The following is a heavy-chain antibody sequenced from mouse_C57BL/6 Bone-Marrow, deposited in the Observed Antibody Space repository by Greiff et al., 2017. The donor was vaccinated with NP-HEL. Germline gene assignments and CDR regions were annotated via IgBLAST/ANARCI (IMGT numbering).Heavy chain of an antibody. D-gene: IGHD2-3*01. CDR2: IWRGGST. J-gene: IGHJ1*03. V-gene: IGHV2-5*01. CDR3: AKIYDGYYWYFDV. Sequence: VQLQQSGPGLVQPSQSLSITCTVSGFSLTSYGVHWVRQSPGKGLEWLGVIWRGGSTDYNAAFMSRLSITKDNSKSQVFFKMNSLQADDTAIYYCAKIYDGYYWYFDVWGTGTTVTVSS. CDR1: GFSLTSYG.